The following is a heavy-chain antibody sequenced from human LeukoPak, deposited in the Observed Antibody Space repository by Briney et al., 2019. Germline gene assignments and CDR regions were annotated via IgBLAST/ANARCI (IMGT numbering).Heavy chain of an antibody. V-gene: IGHV4-34*01. Sequence: SETLYLTCAVYGGSFSGYYWSWIRQPPGKGLEWIGEINHSGSTNYNPSLKSRVTISVDTSKNQFSLKLSSVTAADTAVYHCARTSIYYDSSGYHSWGQGTLVTVSS. D-gene: IGHD3-22*01. J-gene: IGHJ4*02. CDR1: GGSFSGYY. CDR2: INHSGST. CDR3: ARTSIYYDSSGYHS.